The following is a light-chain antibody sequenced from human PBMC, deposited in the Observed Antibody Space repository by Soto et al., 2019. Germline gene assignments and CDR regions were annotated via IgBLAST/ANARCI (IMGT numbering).Light chain of an antibody. Sequence: EIVLTQSPGTLSLSPGERATLSCRASQSVSSSYLAWYQQKPGQAPRLLIYGASTRATGFPARFSGSGSGTDFTLTISSLQSEDFAVYYCQQHNNWPWTFGQGTKVDIK. J-gene: IGKJ1*01. CDR2: GAS. CDR3: QQHNNWPWT. CDR1: QSVSSSY. V-gene: IGKV3-15*01.